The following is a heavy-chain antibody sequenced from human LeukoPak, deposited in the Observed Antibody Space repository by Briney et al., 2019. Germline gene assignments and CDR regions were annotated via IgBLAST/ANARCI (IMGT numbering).Heavy chain of an antibody. D-gene: IGHD3-10*01. J-gene: IGHJ4*02. Sequence: GGSLRLSCAASGFTFSSYSVTWVRQTPGKGLEWVSGISDSGDSTYYADSGKGRLTISRDNSRNTLYLEMNSLTAKATPVYYCTKWSGFGNDWGQGTPVTVSS. CDR3: TKWSGFGND. CDR1: GFTFSSYS. V-gene: IGHV3-23*01. CDR2: ISDSGDST.